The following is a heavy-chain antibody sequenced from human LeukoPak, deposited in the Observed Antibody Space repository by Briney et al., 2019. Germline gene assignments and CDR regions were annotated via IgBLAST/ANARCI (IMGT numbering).Heavy chain of an antibody. Sequence: ASVKVSCKASGYSFSTHWMHWVRQAPGQGLEWMGIINPSGGFTSYAQKLQGRVTVTRDMSTSTVYMELSNLRSEDTAVYYCASMGALWFDGAEYFQHWGQGTLVTVSS. CDR3: ASMGALWFDGAEYFQH. CDR1: GYSFSTHW. D-gene: IGHD3-10*01. J-gene: IGHJ1*01. V-gene: IGHV1-46*01. CDR2: INPSGGFT.